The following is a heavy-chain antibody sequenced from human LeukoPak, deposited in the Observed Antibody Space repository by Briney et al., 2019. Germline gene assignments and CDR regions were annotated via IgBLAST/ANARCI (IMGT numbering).Heavy chain of an antibody. Sequence: ASVKVSCKVSGYTLTELSMHWVRQAPGKGLEWMGGFDPEDGETIYAQKFQGRVTMTEDTSTDTAYMELSSLRSEDTAVYYCATPSYSSGWYYFDYWGQGTLVTVSS. CDR1: GYTLTELS. D-gene: IGHD6-19*01. CDR3: ATPSYSSGWYYFDY. CDR2: FDPEDGET. J-gene: IGHJ4*02. V-gene: IGHV1-24*01.